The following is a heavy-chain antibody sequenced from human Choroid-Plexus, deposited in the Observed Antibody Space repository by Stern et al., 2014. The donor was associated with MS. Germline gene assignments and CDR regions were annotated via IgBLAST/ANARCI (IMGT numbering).Heavy chain of an antibody. V-gene: IGHV3-30*18. Sequence: VQLVESGGGVVQPGRPLRLSCVASGFTFGSCAMHWVRQAPGKGLEWVAGVSYDGSNKYYADSVKGCFTISRDNSQNPLYMQMSSLRPEDTAVYYCAKDRQYLTYFFDHWGQGSLVTVSS. D-gene: IGHD2/OR15-2a*01. CDR3: AKDRQYLTYFFDH. CDR2: VSYDGSNK. CDR1: GFTFGSCA. J-gene: IGHJ5*02.